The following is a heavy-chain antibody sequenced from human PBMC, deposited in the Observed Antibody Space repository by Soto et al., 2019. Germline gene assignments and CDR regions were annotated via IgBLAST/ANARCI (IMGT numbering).Heavy chain of an antibody. CDR1: GGSISSYY. CDR2: IYYSGST. D-gene: IGHD2-2*01. CDR3: ARIYCSSVRCSSHFDY. Sequence: NPSETLSLTCTVSGGSISSYYWSWIRQPPGKGLEWIGYIYYSGSTKYNPSLKSRVTISVDTSKNQFSLKLSSVTAADTAVYFCARIYCSSVRCSSHFDYWGQGTRVTVSS. J-gene: IGHJ4*02. V-gene: IGHV4-59*08.